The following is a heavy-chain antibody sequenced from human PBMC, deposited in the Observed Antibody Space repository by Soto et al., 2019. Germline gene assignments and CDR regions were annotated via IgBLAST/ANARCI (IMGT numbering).Heavy chain of an antibody. V-gene: IGHV4-30-4*01. CDR3: GRGGDYPPTWQNQRPFDY. J-gene: IGHJ4*02. D-gene: IGHD2-2*01. CDR1: GGSISSGGNY. CDR2: IHDTGTT. Sequence: QVQLQESGPGLVKPSQTLSLTCTVSGGSISSGGNYWSWIRQHPGKGLEWIGYIHDTGTTYYNPSRKGRVANTREPSDNQFFLKLSSGTSADTAVYLWGRGGDYPPTWQNQRPFDYWGQGTLVTVSS.